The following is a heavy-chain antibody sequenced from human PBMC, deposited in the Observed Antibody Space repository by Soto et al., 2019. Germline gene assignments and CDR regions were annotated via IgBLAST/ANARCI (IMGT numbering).Heavy chain of an antibody. CDR1: GGSISSGGYY. D-gene: IGHD4-17*01. CDR3: ARSPEATVTAFDY. Sequence: SETLSLSCTVSGGSISSGGYYWSWIRQHPGKGLEWIGYIYYSGSTYYNPSLKSRVTISVDTSKNQFSLKLSSVTAADTAVYYCARSPEATVTAFDYWGQGTLVTVSS. V-gene: IGHV4-31*03. CDR2: IYYSGST. J-gene: IGHJ4*02.